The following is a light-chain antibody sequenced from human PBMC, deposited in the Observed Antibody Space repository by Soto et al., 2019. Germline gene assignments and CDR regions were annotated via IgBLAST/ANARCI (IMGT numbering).Light chain of an antibody. CDR1: QTISSNY. J-gene: IGKJ1*01. CDR3: QQYVSWT. CDR2: GTS. V-gene: IGKV3-20*01. Sequence: EIVLTQSPGTLSVSPGERATLSCRASQTISSNYLAWYQQKPGQAPSPLIYGTSSRATGIPDRFSGSGSGTALTLTISKLEPEDSAIYYCQQYVSWTFGQGTKVEIK.